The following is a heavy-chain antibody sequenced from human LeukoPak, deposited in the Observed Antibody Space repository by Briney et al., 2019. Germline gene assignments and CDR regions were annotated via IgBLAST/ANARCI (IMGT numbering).Heavy chain of an antibody. D-gene: IGHD3-22*01. Sequence: GGSLRLSCAASGFTFGSYWMHWVRQAPGKGLVWVSRINSDGSSTSYADSVKGRFTISRDNAKNTLYLQMNSLRAEDTAVYYCARDLSYYDSSGPTTTGFDYWGQGTLVTVSS. CDR1: GFTFGSYW. J-gene: IGHJ4*02. CDR3: ARDLSYYDSSGPTTTGFDY. CDR2: INSDGSST. V-gene: IGHV3-74*01.